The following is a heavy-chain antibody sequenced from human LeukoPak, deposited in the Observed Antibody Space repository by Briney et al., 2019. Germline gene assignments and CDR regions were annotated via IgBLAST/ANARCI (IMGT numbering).Heavy chain of an antibody. Sequence: PGGSLRLSCAASGFTFSSYSMTWVRQAPGKGLEWVSSISSSSSYIYYADSVKGRFTISRDNAKNSPYLQMNSLRAEDTAVYCCATGIGSCYSGWCGAFDIWGQGTMVTVSS. CDR3: ATGIGSCYSGWCGAFDI. CDR2: ISSSSSYI. D-gene: IGHD2-15*01. V-gene: IGHV3-21*01. CDR1: GFTFSSYS. J-gene: IGHJ3*02.